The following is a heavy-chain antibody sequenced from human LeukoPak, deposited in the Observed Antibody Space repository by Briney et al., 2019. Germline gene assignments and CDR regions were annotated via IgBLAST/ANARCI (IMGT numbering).Heavy chain of an antibody. Sequence: TSETLSLTCTVSGGSISRYYWSWIRQPPGKGLEWIGYIYYSGSTNYNPSLKSRVTISVDTSKNQFSLKLSSVTAADTAVYYCARTYYDYVWGSYRYYYFDYWGQGTLVTVSS. CDR1: GGSISRYY. J-gene: IGHJ4*02. D-gene: IGHD3-16*02. CDR3: ARTYYDYVWGSYRYYYFDY. V-gene: IGHV4-59*01. CDR2: IYYSGST.